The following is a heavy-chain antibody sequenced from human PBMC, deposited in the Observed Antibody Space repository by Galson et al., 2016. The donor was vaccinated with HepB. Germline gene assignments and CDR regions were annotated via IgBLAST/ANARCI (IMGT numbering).Heavy chain of an antibody. V-gene: IGHV1-69*10. Sequence: SVKVSCKASGDTFSRFAISWVRQAPGQGLEWMGGIIPTLGVTTYAQSFQGRVTITADKSKSTVYMELISLRSEDTAVYDCARVNSGDDLSYFDFWGQGALVTVSS. CDR1: GDTFSRFA. D-gene: IGHD5-12*01. CDR3: ARVNSGDDLSYFDF. J-gene: IGHJ4*02. CDR2: IIPTLGVT.